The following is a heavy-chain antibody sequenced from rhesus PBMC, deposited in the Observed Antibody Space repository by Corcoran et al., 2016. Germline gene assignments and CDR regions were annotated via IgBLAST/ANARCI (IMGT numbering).Heavy chain of an antibody. V-gene: IGHV2S1*01. D-gene: IGHD4-23*01. CDR1: GFSLSTRVMG. CDR2: IYWYDDK. J-gene: IGHJ4*01. CDR3: ARTREYRPDY. Sequence: QVTLKESGPALVTPTQTLTLTCTFSGFSLSTRVMGLVCIRPPPGKALEWLASIYWYDDKYYSTSLKSRLTISKDTSKNQVVLTMTNMDPVDTATDYCARTREYRPDYWGQGVLVTVSS.